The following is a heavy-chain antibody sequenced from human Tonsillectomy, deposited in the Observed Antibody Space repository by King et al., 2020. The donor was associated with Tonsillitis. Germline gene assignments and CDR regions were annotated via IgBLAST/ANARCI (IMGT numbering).Heavy chain of an antibody. CDR2: IWHDGGIK. D-gene: IGHD3-10*01. CDR3: ARDRFTLVRGVIPYFDY. V-gene: IGHV3-33*01. J-gene: IGHJ4*02. Sequence: VQLVESGGGVVQPGTSLRLSCATSGFSFSDYGMHWVRQAPGKGLEWVAVIWHDGGIKHYADSVKGRFTISRDNSQNTLYLQMNSLRVEDTAVYYCARDRFTLVRGVIPYFDYWGQGTLVTVSS. CDR1: GFSFSDYG.